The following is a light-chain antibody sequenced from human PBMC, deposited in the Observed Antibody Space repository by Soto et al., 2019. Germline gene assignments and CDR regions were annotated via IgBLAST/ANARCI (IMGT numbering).Light chain of an antibody. Sequence: EIVMTQSPGTLSVSPGERATLSCRASESVDRYLAWYQQKPGQAPRLLIYGAYTSATGVPARFSGRGSGTEFTLTISSLQSEDFAVYFCQQCSEWPLITFGQGTRLEAK. CDR3: QQCSEWPLIT. CDR1: ESVDRY. J-gene: IGKJ5*01. V-gene: IGKV3-15*01. CDR2: GAY.